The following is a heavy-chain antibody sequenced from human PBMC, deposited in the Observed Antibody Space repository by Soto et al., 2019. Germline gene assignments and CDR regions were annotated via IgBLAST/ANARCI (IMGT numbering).Heavy chain of an antibody. J-gene: IGHJ4*02. CDR2: IYWDDDK. CDR3: XXXTRXXXXXXXYXXLXFDY. V-gene: IGHV2-5*02. CDR1: GFSLSTSGVG. Sequence: QITLKESGPTLVKPTQTLTLTCTFSGFSLSTSGVGVGWIRQPPGKALEWLALIYWDDDKRYSPSLKSRLTITKDTSKNQVVLTMTNMDPVDTATXXCXXXTRXXXXXXXYXXLXFDYWGQGTLVTVSS.